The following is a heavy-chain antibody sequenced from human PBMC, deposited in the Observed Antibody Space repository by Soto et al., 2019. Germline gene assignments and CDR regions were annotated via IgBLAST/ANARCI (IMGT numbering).Heavy chain of an antibody. CDR1: GGSMSSSNW. Sequence: ETLSLTCAVAGGSMSSSNWVSWVRQPPGKGLEWIGEIYHSGSTNYNPSLKSRVTISVDKSKNQFSLKLSSVTAADTAVYYCARTLIAARRFDPWGQGTLVTVSS. J-gene: IGHJ5*02. D-gene: IGHD6-6*01. CDR3: ARTLIAARRFDP. V-gene: IGHV4-4*02. CDR2: IYHSGST.